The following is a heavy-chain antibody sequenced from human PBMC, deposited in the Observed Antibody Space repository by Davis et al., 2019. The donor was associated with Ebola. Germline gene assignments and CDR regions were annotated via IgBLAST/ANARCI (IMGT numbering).Heavy chain of an antibody. V-gene: IGHV3-15*01. CDR2: IKTKTDGGTI. CDR1: GFTFRSYW. J-gene: IGHJ4*02. D-gene: IGHD6-13*01. CDR3: ATDTTAYSSSYFDY. Sequence: GESLKISCAASGFTFRSYWMSWVRQAPGKGLEWVGRIKTKTDGGTIDYAAPVRGRFTISRDDSKNTLFLQMNGLRTEDTAVYYCATDTTAYSSSYFDYWGQGTLVTVSS.